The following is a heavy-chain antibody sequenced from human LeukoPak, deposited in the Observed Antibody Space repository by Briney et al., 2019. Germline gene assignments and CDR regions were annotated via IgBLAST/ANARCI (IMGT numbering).Heavy chain of an antibody. CDR3: ARGRRLLWFGESDAFDI. D-gene: IGHD3-10*01. Sequence: PGGSLRLSCAASGFTFSSYDMHWVRQATGKGLEWVSAIGTAGDTYYPGSVKGRFTISRENAKNSLYLQMNSLRAGDTAVYYCARGRRLLWFGESDAFDIWGQGTMVTVSS. CDR1: GFTFSSYD. V-gene: IGHV3-13*01. CDR2: IGTAGDT. J-gene: IGHJ3*02.